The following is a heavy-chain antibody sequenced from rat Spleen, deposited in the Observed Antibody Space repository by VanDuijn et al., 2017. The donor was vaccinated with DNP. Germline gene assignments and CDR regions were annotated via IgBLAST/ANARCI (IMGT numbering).Heavy chain of an antibody. D-gene: IGHD1-6*01. CDR3: ARGVYYGLDY. Sequence: QVQLKESGPGLVQPSQTLSLTCTVSGFSLTTYHVHWVRQPPGKGLEWMGRIQSGGTTDYNSPFKSRLSISRDTSKSQVFLKMNSVQTEDTAMYFCARGVYYGLDYWGQGVMVTVSS. V-gene: IGHV2-27*01. CDR2: IQSGGTT. CDR1: GFSLTTYH. J-gene: IGHJ2*01.